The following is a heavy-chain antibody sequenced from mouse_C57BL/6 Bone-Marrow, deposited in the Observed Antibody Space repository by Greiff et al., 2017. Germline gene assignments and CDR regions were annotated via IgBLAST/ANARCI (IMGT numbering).Heavy chain of an antibody. V-gene: IGHV14-3*01. CDR3: GYSNYWVFFAY. J-gene: IGHJ3*01. CDR2: IDPANGNT. CDR1: GFNIKNTY. Sequence: EVQLKESVAELVRPGASVKLSCTASGFNIKNTYMHWVKQRPEQGLEWIGRIDPANGNTKYAPQFQGKATITADTSSNTAYLQLSSLTSEDPAIYYCGYSNYWVFFAYWGQGTLVTVSA. D-gene: IGHD2-5*01.